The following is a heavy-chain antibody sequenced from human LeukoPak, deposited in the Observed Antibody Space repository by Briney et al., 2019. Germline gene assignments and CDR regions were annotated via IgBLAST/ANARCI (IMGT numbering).Heavy chain of an antibody. D-gene: IGHD6-19*01. CDR2: INHSGST. CDR3: ASGRSGWYGEDY. CDR1: GGSFSGYY. V-gene: IGHV4-34*01. J-gene: IGHJ4*02. Sequence: SETLSLTCAVYGGSFSGYYWSWIRQPPGKGPEWSGEINHSGSTNYNPSLKSRVTISVDTSKNQFSLKLSSVTAADTAVYYCASGRSGWYGEDYWGQGTLVTVSS.